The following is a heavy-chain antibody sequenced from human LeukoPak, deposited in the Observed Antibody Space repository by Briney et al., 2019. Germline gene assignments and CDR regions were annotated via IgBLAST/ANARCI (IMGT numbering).Heavy chain of an antibody. V-gene: IGHV4-4*07. Sequence: SETLSLTCNVSGGSISSYYWSWIRQPAGKGLEWIGRIYTSGSTNYNPSLKSRVTMSVDTSKNQFSLKLSSVTAADTAVYYCARDLANVGSYFFDYWGQGTLVTVSS. J-gene: IGHJ4*02. CDR2: IYTSGST. CDR3: ARDLANVGSYFFDY. D-gene: IGHD1-26*01. CDR1: GGSISSYY.